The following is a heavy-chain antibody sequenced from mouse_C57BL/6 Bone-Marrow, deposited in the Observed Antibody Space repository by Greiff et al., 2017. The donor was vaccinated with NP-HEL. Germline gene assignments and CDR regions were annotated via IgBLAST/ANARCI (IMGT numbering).Heavy chain of an antibody. CDR1: GYTFTSYT. V-gene: IGHV1-4*01. J-gene: IGHJ3*01. CDR2: INPSSGYT. CDR3: GSAWFAY. Sequence: VKLVESGAELARPGASVKMSCKASGYTFTSYTMHWVKQRPGQGLEWIGYINPSSGYTKYNQKFKDKATLTADKSSSTAYMQRSSLTSEDSAVYYCGSAWFAYWGQGTLVTVSA.